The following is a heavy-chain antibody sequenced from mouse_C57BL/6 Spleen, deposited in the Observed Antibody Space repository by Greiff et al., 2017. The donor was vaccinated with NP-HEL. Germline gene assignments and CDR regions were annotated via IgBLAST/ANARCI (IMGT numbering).Heavy chain of an antibody. CDR2: VYPYNGGT. Sequence: EVQLQQSGPVLVKPGPSVKISCKASGFTFTDYYMHWVKQSPGKSLEWIGLVYPYNGGTSYNQKFKGKATLTVDTSSSTAYMELNSLTSEGSAVYYCARERSIITTLPYVDYWGQGTTLTVAS. D-gene: IGHD1-1*01. V-gene: IGHV1-36*01. CDR3: ARERSIITTLPYVDY. CDR1: GFTFTDYY. J-gene: IGHJ2*01.